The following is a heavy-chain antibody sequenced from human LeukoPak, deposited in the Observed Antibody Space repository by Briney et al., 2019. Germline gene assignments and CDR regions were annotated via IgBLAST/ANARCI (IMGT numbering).Heavy chain of an antibody. CDR3: AKWDTYYDSSGYYFY. D-gene: IGHD3-22*01. CDR2: ISGSGGST. Sequence: PSETLSLTCTVSGGSISSSSYYWGWIRQAPGKGLEWVSGISGSGGSTYYADSVKGRFTISRDNSKNTLYLQMNSLRAEDTAVYYCAKWDTYYDSSGYYFYWGQGTLVTVSS. J-gene: IGHJ4*02. V-gene: IGHV3-23*01. CDR1: GGSISSSSYY.